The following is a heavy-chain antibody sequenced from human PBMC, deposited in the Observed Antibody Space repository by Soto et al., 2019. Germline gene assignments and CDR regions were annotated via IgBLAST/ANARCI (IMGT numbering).Heavy chain of an antibody. D-gene: IGHD2-21*02. J-gene: IGHJ4*02. CDR3: ARHLPYCGGDCYSLDY. V-gene: IGHV4-59*08. CDR1: GGSISSYY. CDR2: IYYSAST. Sequence: QVQLQESGPGLVKPSETLSLTCTVSGGSISSYYWSWIRQPPGKGLEWIGYIYYSASTNYSPSLKRRVTRSVDTSKNQFSLNLSSVTAADTAVYYCARHLPYCGGDCYSLDYWGQGTLVTVSS.